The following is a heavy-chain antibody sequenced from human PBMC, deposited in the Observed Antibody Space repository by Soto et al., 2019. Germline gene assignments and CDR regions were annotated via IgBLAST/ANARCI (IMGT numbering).Heavy chain of an antibody. D-gene: IGHD2-15*01. CDR3: AKDIVVVVAAYFDY. V-gene: IGHV3-23*01. Sequence: GGSLRLSCAASGFTFSSYAMSWVRQAPGKGLEWVSAISGSGGSTYYADSVRGRFTISRDNSKNTLYLQMNSLRAEDTAVYYWAKDIVVVVAAYFDYWGQGTLVTVSS. J-gene: IGHJ4*02. CDR2: ISGSGGST. CDR1: GFTFSSYA.